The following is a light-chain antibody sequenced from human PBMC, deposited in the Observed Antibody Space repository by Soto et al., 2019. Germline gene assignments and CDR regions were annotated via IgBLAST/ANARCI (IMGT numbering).Light chain of an antibody. Sequence: EIVLTQSPGTLSLSPGERATLSCRASQSVGSSYLAWYQQKPGQAPRLVIYGASSRATGIPDRFSGSGSGTDFTLTISRLEPEDVEVYDCQQYGSSTLTFGGGTKVDIK. V-gene: IGKV3-20*01. J-gene: IGKJ4*01. CDR2: GAS. CDR1: QSVGSSY. CDR3: QQYGSSTLT.